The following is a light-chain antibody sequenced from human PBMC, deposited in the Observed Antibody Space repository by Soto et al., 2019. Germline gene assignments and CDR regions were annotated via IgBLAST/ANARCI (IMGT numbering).Light chain of an antibody. Sequence: EVVLTQSPATMSFSPLERTKIYCRASQTVGGHFAWYQQKPGQAPRLLISETSNRATGIPGRFSGSGSGTEFTLSISSLQSEDFAVYSCQQYSQWPITFGQGTRLEI. CDR2: ETS. CDR1: QTVGGH. V-gene: IGKV3-11*01. CDR3: QQYSQWPIT. J-gene: IGKJ5*01.